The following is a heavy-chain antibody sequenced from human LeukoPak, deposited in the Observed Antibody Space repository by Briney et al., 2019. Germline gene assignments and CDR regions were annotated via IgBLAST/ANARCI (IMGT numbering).Heavy chain of an antibody. D-gene: IGHD2-8*01. CDR3: ARGVSAGGYFDY. CDR2: IIPIFGTA. CDR1: GYTFTGYY. J-gene: IGHJ4*02. Sequence: ASVKVSCKASGYTFTGYYMHWVRQAPGQGLEWMGGIIPIFGTANYAQKFQGRVTITADESTSTAYMELSSLRSEDTAVYYCARGVSAGGYFDYWGQGTLVTVSS. V-gene: IGHV1-69*13.